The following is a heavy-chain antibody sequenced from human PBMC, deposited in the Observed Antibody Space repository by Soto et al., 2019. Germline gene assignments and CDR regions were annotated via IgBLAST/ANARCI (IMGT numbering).Heavy chain of an antibody. Sequence: EESLKISCRGSGYIFTGYWIGWVRQMPGKGLEWMGVIYPGDSETIYSPSFRGQVIISADKSISTAYLQWSSLKASDTAVYYCARRGATGWAYWGQGPLVTFYS. CDR1: GYIFTGYW. D-gene: IGHD6-19*01. CDR3: ARRGATGWAY. J-gene: IGHJ4*02. V-gene: IGHV5-51*01. CDR2: IYPGDSET.